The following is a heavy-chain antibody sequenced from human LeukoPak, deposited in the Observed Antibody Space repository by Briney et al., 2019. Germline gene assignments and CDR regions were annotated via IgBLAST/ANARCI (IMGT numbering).Heavy chain of an antibody. Sequence: GGSLRLSCAASGFTFSNHYMHWVRQAPGKGLEWVSSISSSSSYIYYADSVKGRFTISRDNAKNSLYLQMNSLRGEDTAVYYCARGDYSSSLDFWGQGTLVTVSS. CDR3: ARGDYSSSLDF. V-gene: IGHV3-21*01. J-gene: IGHJ4*02. D-gene: IGHD6-6*01. CDR1: GFTFSNHY. CDR2: ISSSSSYI.